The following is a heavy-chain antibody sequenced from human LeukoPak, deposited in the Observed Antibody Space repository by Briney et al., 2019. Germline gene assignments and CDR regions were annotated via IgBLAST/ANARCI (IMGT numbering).Heavy chain of an antibody. CDR2: VSNDGTNR. J-gene: IGHJ4*02. CDR3: ARAGVDTAMVYFDY. CDR1: GFSFSDYA. D-gene: IGHD5-18*01. Sequence: PGTSLRLSCAASGFSFSDYAIHWVRQAPGKGLEWVAGVSNDGTNRLYADSVKGRFTISRDNSKNTLYLQMNSLRAEDTAVYYCARAGVDTAMVYFDYWGQGTLVTVSS. V-gene: IGHV3-30-3*01.